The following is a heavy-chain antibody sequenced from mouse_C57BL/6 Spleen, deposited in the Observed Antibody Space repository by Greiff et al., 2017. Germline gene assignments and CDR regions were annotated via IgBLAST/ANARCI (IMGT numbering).Heavy chain of an antibody. D-gene: IGHD2-1*01. V-gene: IGHV1-42*01. J-gene: IGHJ2*01. CDR1: GYSFTGYY. Sequence: EVQLQQSGPELVKPGASVKISCKASGYSFTGYYMNWVKQSPEKSLEWIGEINPSTGGTTYNQKFKAKATLTVDKSSSTAYMQLKSLTSEDSAVYYCARPGVTDDYWGQGTTLTVSS. CDR2: INPSTGGT. CDR3: ARPGVTDDY.